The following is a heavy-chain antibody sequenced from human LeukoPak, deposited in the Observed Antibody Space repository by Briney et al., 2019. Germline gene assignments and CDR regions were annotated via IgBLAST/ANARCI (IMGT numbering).Heavy chain of an antibody. V-gene: IGHV1-2*06. Sequence: ASVKVSCKASGYTFTGYYMHWVRQAPGQGLEWMGRINPNSGGTSYAQKFQGRVTMTRDTSISTAYMELSRLRSDDTAVYYCARALGIKVPAANYWGQGTLVTVSS. D-gene: IGHD2-2*01. J-gene: IGHJ4*02. CDR3: ARALGIKVPAANY. CDR2: INPNSGGT. CDR1: GYTFTGYY.